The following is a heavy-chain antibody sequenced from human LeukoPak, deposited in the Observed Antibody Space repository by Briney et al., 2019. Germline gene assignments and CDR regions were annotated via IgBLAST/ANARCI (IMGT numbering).Heavy chain of an antibody. D-gene: IGHD3-22*01. CDR2: INHSGST. V-gene: IGHV4-34*01. Sequence: SETLSLTCAVYGGSFSGYYWSWIRQPPGKGLEWIGEINHSGSTNYNPSLKSRVTISVDTSKNQFSLKLSSVTAADTAVYYCARGLGYYDSSGYYYYYYYYGMDVWGQGTMVTVSS. J-gene: IGHJ6*02. CDR1: GGSFSGYY. CDR3: ARGLGYYDSSGYYYYYYYYGMDV.